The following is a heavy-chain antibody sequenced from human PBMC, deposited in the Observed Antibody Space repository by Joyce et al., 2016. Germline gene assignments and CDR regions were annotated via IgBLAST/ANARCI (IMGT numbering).Heavy chain of an antibody. CDR2: IYYTGST. V-gene: IGHV4-39*01. Sequence: QLQLQDSGPGLVKPSETLSLPCTVSGVSISSDAFYWAWIRQPPGKGLEWIGTIYYTGSTYFNPSLKGRVTIAIDTSKNQFSLHLSSVTAADTAVYYCASTLPKFVFAHHYYYMDVWGKGTTVTVSS. CDR1: GVSISSDAFY. J-gene: IGHJ6*03. D-gene: IGHD2-21*01. CDR3: ASTLPKFVFAHHYYYMDV.